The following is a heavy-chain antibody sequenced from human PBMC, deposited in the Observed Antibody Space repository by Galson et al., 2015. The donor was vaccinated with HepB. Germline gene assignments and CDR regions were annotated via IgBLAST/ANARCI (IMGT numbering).Heavy chain of an antibody. CDR1: GYRFTNNW. CDR3: ARGYCSGKTCSGDFDL. Sequence: QSGAEVKKPGESLRISCKGSGYRFTNNWIGWVRQRPGKGLEWIGIIYPNDFETKYSPSFQGQVSFSVDKSLSTAYLQWSSLKASDTATYYCARGYCSGKTCSGDFDLWGHGTLVTASS. CDR2: IYPNDFET. V-gene: IGHV5-51*03. J-gene: IGHJ4*01. D-gene: IGHD2-15*01.